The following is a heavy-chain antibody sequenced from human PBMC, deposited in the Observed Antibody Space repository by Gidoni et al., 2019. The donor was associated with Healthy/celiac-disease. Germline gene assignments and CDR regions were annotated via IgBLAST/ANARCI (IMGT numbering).Heavy chain of an antibody. V-gene: IGHV4-39*07. CDR1: GGSISSSSYY. Sequence: LQLQESGPGLVKPSETLSLTCPVSGGSISSSSYYWGWIRQPPGKGLEWIGSIYYSGSTYYNPALKSRVTISVDTSKNQFSLKLSSVTAADTAVYYCARGIVGATRDAFDIWGQGTMVTVSS. J-gene: IGHJ3*02. CDR3: ARGIVGATRDAFDI. CDR2: IYYSGST. D-gene: IGHD1-26*01.